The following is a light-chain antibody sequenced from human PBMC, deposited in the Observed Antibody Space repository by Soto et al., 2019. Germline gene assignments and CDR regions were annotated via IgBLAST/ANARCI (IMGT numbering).Light chain of an antibody. J-gene: IGKJ2*01. V-gene: IGKV3-15*01. CDR3: QQYYNWYT. CDR1: QSVSSN. Sequence: EIVMTQSPATLSVSPGERATLSCRASQSVSSNLAWYQQKPDQAPRLLIYGASTRATGIPGRFSGSGSGTEFTLTISSLQSEDVAVYYCQQYYNWYTFGQGTKLEIK. CDR2: GAS.